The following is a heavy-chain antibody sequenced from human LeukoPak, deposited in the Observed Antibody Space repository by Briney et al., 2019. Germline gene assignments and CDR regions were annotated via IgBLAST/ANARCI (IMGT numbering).Heavy chain of an antibody. J-gene: IGHJ4*02. V-gene: IGHV1-2*02. CDR2: INANSGGT. D-gene: IGHD6-19*01. CDR3: ARVAVADYFDY. CDR1: GYTFTAYH. Sequence: GASVKVSRKASGYTFTAYHIHWVRQAPGQGLEWMGWINANSGGTNYAQSFQDRVTMTRDTSISTAYMELSRLRSDDTAVYYCARVAVADYFDYWGQGTLVTVSS.